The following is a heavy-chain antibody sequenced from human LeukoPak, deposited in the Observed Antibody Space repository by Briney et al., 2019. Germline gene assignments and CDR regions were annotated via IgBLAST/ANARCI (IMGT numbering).Heavy chain of an antibody. CDR3: ARGVAVAAFSAFDV. Sequence: GGSLRLSCAASGFTFSSYAMSWVRQAPGKGLEWVSAISGSGGSTYYADSVKGRFTISRDNAKNSLYLQMNSLKAEDTAVYYCARGVAVAAFSAFDVWGQGTMVTVSS. CDR2: ISGSGGST. D-gene: IGHD6-19*01. CDR1: GFTFSSYA. J-gene: IGHJ3*01. V-gene: IGHV3-23*01.